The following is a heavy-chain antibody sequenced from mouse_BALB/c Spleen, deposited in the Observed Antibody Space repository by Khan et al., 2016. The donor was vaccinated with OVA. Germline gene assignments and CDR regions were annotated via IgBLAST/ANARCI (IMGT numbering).Heavy chain of an antibody. CDR3: ANHGSSSAWLTY. CDR1: GYTFTRYW. Sequence: QVQLKQSGAELAKPGASVKMSCKASGYTFTRYWMHWVKQRPGQGLEWIGYINPSTGYTEYNQRFKDKATLTADKSSSTAYMQLSSLTSEESAVYYCANHGSSSAWLTYWGQGTLVTVSA. V-gene: IGHV1-7*01. CDR2: INPSTGYT. J-gene: IGHJ3*01. D-gene: IGHD1-1*01.